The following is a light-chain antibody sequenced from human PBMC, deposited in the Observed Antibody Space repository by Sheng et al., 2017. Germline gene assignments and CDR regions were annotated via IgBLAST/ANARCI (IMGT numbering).Light chain of an antibody. CDR2: DAS. Sequence: EIVLTQSPATLSLSPGERATLSCRASQSVSDYLAWYQQKPGQPPRLLIYDASNRAAGIPARFSGTGSGTDFTLTISRLEPEDFAVYYCQQYGRSPTFGQGTRLEIK. V-gene: IGKV3-11*01. J-gene: IGKJ5*01. CDR1: QSVSDY. CDR3: QQYGRSPT.